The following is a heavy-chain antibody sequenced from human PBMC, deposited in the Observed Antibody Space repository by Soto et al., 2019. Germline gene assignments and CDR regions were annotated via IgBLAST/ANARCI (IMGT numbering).Heavy chain of an antibody. J-gene: IGHJ3*02. V-gene: IGHV3-30-3*01. CDR3: ATSSGYYYLVGQDAFDI. CDR2: ISYDGSNK. D-gene: IGHD3-22*01. Sequence: QVQLVESGGGVVQPGRSLRLSCAASGFTFSSYAMHWVRQAPGKGLEWVAVISYDGSNKYYADSVKGRFTISRDNSKNTLYLQMNSLSAEDTAVYYCATSSGYYYLVGQDAFDIWGQGTMVTVSS. CDR1: GFTFSSYA.